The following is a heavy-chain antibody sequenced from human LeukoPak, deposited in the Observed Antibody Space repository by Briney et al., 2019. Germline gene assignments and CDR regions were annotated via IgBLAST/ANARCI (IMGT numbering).Heavy chain of an antibody. D-gene: IGHD2-15*01. Sequence: SETLSLTCTVSGGSISSYYWSWIRQPPGKGLECIGYIYYIGSTNYNPSLKSRVTISVDTSKNQFSLKLSSVTAADTAVYYCARGYCSGGNCYYFDYWGQGTLVTVSS. CDR3: ARGYCSGGNCYYFDY. V-gene: IGHV4-59*01. J-gene: IGHJ4*02. CDR2: IYYIGST. CDR1: GGSISSYY.